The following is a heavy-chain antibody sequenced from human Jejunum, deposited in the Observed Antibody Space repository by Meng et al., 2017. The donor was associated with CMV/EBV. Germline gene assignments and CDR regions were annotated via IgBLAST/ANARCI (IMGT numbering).Heavy chain of an antibody. D-gene: IGHD6-13*01. CDR1: GVPFSSYA. CDR3: AKLGIAAAGTVDY. CDR2: ISGSGGST. Sequence: SGVPFSSYAMSWVRQAPGKGLEWVSAISGSGGSTYYADSVKGRFTISRDNSKNTLYLQMNSLRAEDTAVYYCAKLGIAAAGTVDYWGQGTLVTVSS. J-gene: IGHJ4*02. V-gene: IGHV3-23*01.